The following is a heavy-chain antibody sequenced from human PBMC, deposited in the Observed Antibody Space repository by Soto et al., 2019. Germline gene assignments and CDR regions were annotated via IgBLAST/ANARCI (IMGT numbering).Heavy chain of an antibody. CDR2: IYYSGST. D-gene: IGHD3-10*01. CDR3: ARDRVVRGVIITSAFDI. CDR1: GGSVSSDGYY. Sequence: SETLSLTCNVSGGSVSSDGYYWSWIRQPPGKAPEWIGYIYYSGSTYYYPSFKSRVTISVDTSKRQFSLKLTSVTAADTAGYYCARDRVVRGVIITSAFDIWGRGTMVTVSS. J-gene: IGHJ3*02. V-gene: IGHV4-61*08.